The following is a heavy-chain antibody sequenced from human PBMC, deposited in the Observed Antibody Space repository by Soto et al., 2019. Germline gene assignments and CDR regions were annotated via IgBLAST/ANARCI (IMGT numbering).Heavy chain of an antibody. CDR1: GGSISSSNW. J-gene: IGHJ4*02. Sequence: QVQLQESGPGLVQPSGTLSLTCAVSGGSISSSNWWSWVRQPPGKGLEWIGEIYHSGSTNYNPSLNSRVTISVDKSKNQFSLQLSSVTAADTAVYYCARDPRVGATWYYFDYWGQGTLVTVSS. V-gene: IGHV4-4*02. CDR2: IYHSGST. D-gene: IGHD1-26*01. CDR3: ARDPRVGATWYYFDY.